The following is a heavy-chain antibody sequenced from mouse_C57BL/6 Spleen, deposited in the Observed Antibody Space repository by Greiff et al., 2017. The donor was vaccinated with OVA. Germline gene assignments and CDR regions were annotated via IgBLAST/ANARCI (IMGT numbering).Heavy chain of an antibody. Sequence: VQLQQSGAELVRPGTSVKVSCKASGYAFTNYLIEWVQQRPGQGLEWIGVINPGSGGTNYNEKFKGKATLTADKSSSTAYMQLSSLTSEDSAVYFCARGGGDGYYFDYWGQGTTLTVSS. D-gene: IGHD2-3*01. CDR2: INPGSGGT. CDR3: ARGGGDGYYFDY. J-gene: IGHJ2*01. CDR1: GYAFTNYL. V-gene: IGHV1-54*01.